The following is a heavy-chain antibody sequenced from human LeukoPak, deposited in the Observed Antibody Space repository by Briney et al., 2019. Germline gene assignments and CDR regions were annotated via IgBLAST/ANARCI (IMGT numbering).Heavy chain of an antibody. CDR1: GYTFTGYY. V-gene: IGHV1-2*02. J-gene: IGHJ4*02. Sequence: ASVKVSCKASGYTFTGYYMHWVRQAPGQGLEWMGWINPNSGGTSYAQKFQGRVTMTRDTSISTAYMELSRLRSDDTAVYYCARGLRFLESDYWGQGTLVTVSS. D-gene: IGHD3-3*01. CDR2: INPNSGGT. CDR3: ARGLRFLESDY.